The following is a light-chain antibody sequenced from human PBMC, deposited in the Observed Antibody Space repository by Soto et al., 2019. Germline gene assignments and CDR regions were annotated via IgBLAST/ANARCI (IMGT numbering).Light chain of an antibody. J-gene: IGLJ1*01. CDR3: ASHTYTSPYV. CDR1: SNDFGGYNY. Sequence: QSALTQPASVSGSPGQSITISCAGISNDFGGYNYVSWYQQHPGRVPKLLIYDDSNRPSGVSNRFSGSKSGNTASLTISGLQAEDEADYYCASHTYTSPYVFGIGTKVTVL. V-gene: IGLV2-14*03. CDR2: DDS.